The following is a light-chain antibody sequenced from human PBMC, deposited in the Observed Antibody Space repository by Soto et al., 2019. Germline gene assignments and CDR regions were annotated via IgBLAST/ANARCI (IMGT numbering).Light chain of an antibody. Sequence: DIVMTQSPDSLAVSLGERATINCKSSQSVLYSSNNKNYLAWYQQKTGQPPKVLIYWASTRESGVPDRFSGSGSGTDFTLTISSLQAEDVALYYCQQYYDTPLTFGGGTKVDIK. CDR3: QQYYDTPLT. J-gene: IGKJ4*01. CDR1: QSVLYSSNNKNY. CDR2: WAS. V-gene: IGKV4-1*01.